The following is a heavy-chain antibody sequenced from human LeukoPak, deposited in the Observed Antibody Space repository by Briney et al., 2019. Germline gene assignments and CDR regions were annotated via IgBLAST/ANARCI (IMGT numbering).Heavy chain of an antibody. V-gene: IGHV3-48*02. CDR2: ISSSSSTI. J-gene: IGHJ3*02. Sequence: GGSLRLSCAASGFTFSSYSMNWVRQAPGKGLEWVSYISSSSSTIYYADSVKGRFTISRDNAKNSLYLQMNSLRDEDTAVFYCAKERVAATADAFDIWGQGTMVTVSS. CDR3: AKERVAATADAFDI. CDR1: GFTFSSYS. D-gene: IGHD2-15*01.